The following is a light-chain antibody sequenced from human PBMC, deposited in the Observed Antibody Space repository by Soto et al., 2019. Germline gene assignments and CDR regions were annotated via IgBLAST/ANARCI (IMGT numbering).Light chain of an antibody. V-gene: IGLV1-44*01. Sequence: QLVLTQPPSASGTPGQRVTISCSGTLSNIGSNTVHWYQQLPGTAPKLVIYSNNQRSSGVPDRFSASKSDTSASLAISGLQSEDEADYSCASWDDNLNGPVFGGGTKLTVL. CDR1: LSNIGSNT. CDR3: ASWDDNLNGPV. J-gene: IGLJ2*01. CDR2: SNN.